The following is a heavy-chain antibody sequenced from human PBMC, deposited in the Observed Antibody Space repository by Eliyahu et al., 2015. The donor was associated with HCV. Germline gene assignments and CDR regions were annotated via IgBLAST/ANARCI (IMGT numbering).Heavy chain of an antibody. CDR3: ASGGGGIAVTGTGGWFDP. V-gene: IGHV4-59*01. CDR2: IHYRGST. D-gene: IGHD6-19*01. J-gene: IGHJ5*02. Sequence: QVQLQESGPGLVKPSETLSLTCTVSGGSITTYYWSWIRQPPGKGLEWIGDIHYRGSTNYNPSLKSRVTISLDTSKNQFSLNLTSVTAADTAMYYCASGGGGIAVTGTGGWFDPWGQGTLVTVSS. CDR1: GGSITTYY.